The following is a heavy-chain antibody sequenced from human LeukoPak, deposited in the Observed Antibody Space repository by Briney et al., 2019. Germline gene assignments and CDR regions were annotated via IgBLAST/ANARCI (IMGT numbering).Heavy chain of an antibody. CDR1: GFTFDDYT. CDR2: ISWDGGST. Sequence: GGSLRRSCAASGFTFDDYTMHWVRQAPGKGLEWVSLISWDGGSTYYADSVKGRFTISRDNSKNSLYLQMNSLRTEDTALYYCAKDIHSSSWYYFDYWGQGTLVTVSS. V-gene: IGHV3-43*01. CDR3: AKDIHSSSWYYFDY. J-gene: IGHJ4*02. D-gene: IGHD6-13*01.